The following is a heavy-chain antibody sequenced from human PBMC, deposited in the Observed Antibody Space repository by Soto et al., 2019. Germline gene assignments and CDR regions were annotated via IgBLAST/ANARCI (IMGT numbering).Heavy chain of an antibody. CDR1: GFTFSDYW. Sequence: EVQLVESGGGLVQPGGSLRLSCVASGFTFSDYWMTWVRQAPGKGLEWVANIKEDGSEKYYGDSVKGRFSISRDNAANSLYLQLKYLGAEDTAGYYCATYCSSPSCRSYWGQGTLVTVSS. CDR3: ATYCSSPSCRSY. D-gene: IGHD2-2*01. J-gene: IGHJ1*01. CDR2: IKEDGSEK. V-gene: IGHV3-7*05.